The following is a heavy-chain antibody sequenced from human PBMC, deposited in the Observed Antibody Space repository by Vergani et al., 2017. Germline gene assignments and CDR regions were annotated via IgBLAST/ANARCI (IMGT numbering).Heavy chain of an antibody. D-gene: IGHD2-2*01. CDR3: ARGLWDCNSYSCSPPYY. CDR2: ISGSSSYV. CDR1: GFTFSSSS. V-gene: IGHV3-21*01. J-gene: IGHJ4*02. Sequence: EVQLLESGGGRVKPGESLRLSCAASGFTFSSSSMNWVRQAPGKGLEWVSSISGSSSYVYYADSVTGRFTISRDNTENSLYPQMNNLRGEDTAVYYCARGLWDCNSYSCSPPYYWGQGILVTVSS.